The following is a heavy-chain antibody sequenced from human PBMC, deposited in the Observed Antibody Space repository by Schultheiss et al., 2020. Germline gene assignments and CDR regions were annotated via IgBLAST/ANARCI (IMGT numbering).Heavy chain of an antibody. Sequence: SETLSLTCTASGGSISSGSYYWSWIRQPAGKGLEWIGRIYTSGSTNYNPSLKSRVTISVDTSKNQFSLKLSSVTAADTAVYYCARGILLWFGELDPYYGMDVWGQGTTVTVSS. V-gene: IGHV4-61*02. D-gene: IGHD3-10*01. CDR2: IYTSGST. CDR3: ARGILLWFGELDPYYGMDV. CDR1: GGSISSGSYY. J-gene: IGHJ6*02.